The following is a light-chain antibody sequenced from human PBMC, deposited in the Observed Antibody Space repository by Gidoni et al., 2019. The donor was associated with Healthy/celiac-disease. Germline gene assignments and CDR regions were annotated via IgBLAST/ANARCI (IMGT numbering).Light chain of an antibody. CDR2: AAS. Sequence: DIQMTQSPSSLSASVGDRVTITCRASQSISSYLNWYQQKPGKAPKLLIYAASSLQSGVPSRISGSGSGTEFTITISSLQPEDVATYYCQQSYSTLGTFGPGTKVDIK. CDR3: QQSYSTLGT. J-gene: IGKJ3*01. CDR1: QSISSY. V-gene: IGKV1-39*01.